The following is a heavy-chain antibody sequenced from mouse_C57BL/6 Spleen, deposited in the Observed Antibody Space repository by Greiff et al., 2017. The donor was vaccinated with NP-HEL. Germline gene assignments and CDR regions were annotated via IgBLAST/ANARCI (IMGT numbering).Heavy chain of an antibody. V-gene: IGHV5-6*01. CDR3: ARGGKDYFDY. CDR2: ISSGGSYT. CDR1: GFTFSSYG. J-gene: IGHJ2*01. Sequence: VQLKESGGDLVKPGGSLKLSCAASGFTFSSYGMSWVRQTPDKRLEWVATISSGGSYTYYPDSVKGRFTISRDNAKNTLYLQMSSLKSEDTAMYYCARGGKDYFDYWGQGTTLTVSS.